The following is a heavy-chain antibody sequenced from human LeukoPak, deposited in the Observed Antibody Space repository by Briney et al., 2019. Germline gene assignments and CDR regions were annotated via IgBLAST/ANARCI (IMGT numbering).Heavy chain of an antibody. CDR3: ARAYFGELYSGYFLDY. CDR1: GLTFSSYA. CDR2: IAYDGSNN. D-gene: IGHD3-10*01. J-gene: IGHJ4*02. V-gene: IGHV3-30-3*01. Sequence: PGGSLRLSCAAAGLTFSSYAMGWVRQAPGKGRGWVAVIAYDGSNNYYAYSVNGRFTISRDTAKNSLYLQMNSRTAEDTAVYYCARAYFGELYSGYFLDYWGQGTLVTVSS.